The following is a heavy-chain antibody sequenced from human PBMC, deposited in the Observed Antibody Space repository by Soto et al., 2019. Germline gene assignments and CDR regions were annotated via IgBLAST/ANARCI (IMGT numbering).Heavy chain of an antibody. CDR3: ARERQWESLPY. CDR1: GYTFRNYG. Sequence: QVQLVQSGAEVKKPGASVKVSCEAYGYTFRNYGITWVRQAPGQGLEWMGWVSAYNRNTNYAQKFQERVTMTTDTSTSTDYMELRSLRSDDTAIYFGARERQWESLPYWGQGTLVTVSS. D-gene: IGHD1-26*01. V-gene: IGHV1-18*01. CDR2: VSAYNRNT. J-gene: IGHJ4*02.